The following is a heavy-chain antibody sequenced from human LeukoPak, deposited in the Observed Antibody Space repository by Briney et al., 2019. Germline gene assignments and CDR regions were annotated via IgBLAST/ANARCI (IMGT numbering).Heavy chain of an antibody. Sequence: PSETLPLTCAVYGGSFSGYYWSWIRQPPGKGLEWIGEINHSGSTNYNPSLKSRVTISVDTSKNQFSLKLSSVTAADTAVYYCARGRDCSSTSCSTLFDYWGQGTPVTVSS. CDR3: ARGRDCSSTSCSTLFDY. CDR1: GGSFSGYY. J-gene: IGHJ4*02. V-gene: IGHV4-34*01. CDR2: INHSGST. D-gene: IGHD2-2*01.